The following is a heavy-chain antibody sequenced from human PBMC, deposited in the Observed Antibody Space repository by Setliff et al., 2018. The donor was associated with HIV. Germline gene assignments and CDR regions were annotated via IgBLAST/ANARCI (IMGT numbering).Heavy chain of an antibody. J-gene: IGHJ4*02. D-gene: IGHD5-12*01. CDR2: IYTSGST. CDR1: GGSIRSYY. CDR3: ARQILRGVWLTDY. V-gene: IGHV4-4*09. Sequence: SETLSLTCTVSGGSIRSYYWSWIRQPPGKGLEWIGYIYTSGSTNYNPSLKSRVTISLDTSKNQFSLKVNSVTAADTAVYYCARQILRGVWLTDYWGQGTLVTVSS.